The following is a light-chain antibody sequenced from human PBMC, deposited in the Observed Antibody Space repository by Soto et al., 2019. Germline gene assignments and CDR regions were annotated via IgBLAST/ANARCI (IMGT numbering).Light chain of an antibody. CDR3: QQYDNLPLT. CDR1: QSVSSK. Sequence: EIVMTQSPATLSVSPGERATLSCRASQSVSSKLAWYQQKPGQAPRLLIYGASTRATGIPARFSGSGSGTEFTLTISSLQSEDIATYYCQQYDNLPLTFGGGTKVEIK. J-gene: IGKJ4*01. CDR2: GAS. V-gene: IGKV3-15*01.